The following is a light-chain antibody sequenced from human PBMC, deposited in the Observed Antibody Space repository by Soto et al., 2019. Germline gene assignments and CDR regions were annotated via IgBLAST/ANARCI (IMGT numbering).Light chain of an antibody. CDR1: QNINSH. V-gene: IGKV3D-15*01. Sequence: EIVLTQSPATLSVSPGERATLSCRASQNINSHLAWLQQRLGQAPSLLIYGASARATDTPARFSGSGSGTEFTLTISSVQSEDFAVYYCQQYDTWPPVTFGQGTKVEIK. CDR3: QQYDTWPPVT. J-gene: IGKJ1*01. CDR2: GAS.